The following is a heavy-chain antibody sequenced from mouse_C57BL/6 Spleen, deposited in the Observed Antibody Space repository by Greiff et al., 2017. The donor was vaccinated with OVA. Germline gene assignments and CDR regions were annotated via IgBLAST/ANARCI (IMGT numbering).Heavy chain of an antibody. Sequence: QVQLKQPGTELVKPGASVKLSCKASGYTFTSYWMHWVKQRPGQGLEWIGNINPSNGGTNYNEKFKSKATLTVDQSSSTAYIQLSSLTSEDSAVYYCAEGYGYYAMDYWGQGTSVTVSS. D-gene: IGHD1-1*02. J-gene: IGHJ4*01. V-gene: IGHV1-53*01. CDR1: GYTFTSYW. CDR2: INPSNGGT. CDR3: AEGYGYYAMDY.